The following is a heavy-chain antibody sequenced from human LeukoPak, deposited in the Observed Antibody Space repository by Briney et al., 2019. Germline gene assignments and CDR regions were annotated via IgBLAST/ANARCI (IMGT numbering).Heavy chain of an antibody. Sequence: ASVKVSCKASGYTFTNYYIHWMRQAPGQGLEWMGIINPSGSSTNCAQKFQGRVTMTRDTSTSTVFMELSSLRSEDTAVYFCARGPPGRVYDTSKRGLFDPWGQGTLVTVSS. D-gene: IGHD3-22*01. CDR2: INPSGSST. CDR1: GYTFTNYY. V-gene: IGHV1-46*01. J-gene: IGHJ5*02. CDR3: ARGPPGRVYDTSKRGLFDP.